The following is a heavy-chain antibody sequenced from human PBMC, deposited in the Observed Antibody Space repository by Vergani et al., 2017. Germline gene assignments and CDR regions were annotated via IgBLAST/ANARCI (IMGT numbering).Heavy chain of an antibody. CDR2: IYYSGST. CDR3: ARAAYYYDSSGYYSPRGYFDY. V-gene: IGHV4-39*01. Sequence: QLQLQESGPGLVKPSETLSLTCTVSGGSISSSSYYWGWIRQPPGKGLEWIGIIYYSGSTYYNPSLKSRVTISVDTSKNQFSLKLSSVTAADTAVYYCARAAYYYDSSGYYSPRGYFDYWGQGTLVTVSS. D-gene: IGHD3-22*01. CDR1: GGSISSSSYY. J-gene: IGHJ4*02.